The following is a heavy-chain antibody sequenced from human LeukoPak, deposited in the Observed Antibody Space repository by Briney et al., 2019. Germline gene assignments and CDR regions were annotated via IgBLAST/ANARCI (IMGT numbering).Heavy chain of an antibody. J-gene: IGHJ5*02. D-gene: IGHD5-24*01. V-gene: IGHV1-3*01. CDR1: GYTFTSYA. CDR2: INAGNGNT. Sequence: GASVKVSCKASGYTFTSYAMHWVRQAPGQRLEWMGWINAGNGNTKYSQKFQGRVTITRDTSASTAYMELSSPRSEDTAVYYCARDRQLRQNGLRQYNWFDPWGQGTLVTVSS. CDR3: ARDRQLRQNGLRQYNWFDP.